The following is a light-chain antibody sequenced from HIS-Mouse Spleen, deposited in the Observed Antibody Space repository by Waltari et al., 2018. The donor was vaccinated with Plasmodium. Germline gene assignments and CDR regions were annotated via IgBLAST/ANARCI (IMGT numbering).Light chain of an antibody. Sequence: QSVLTQPPSASGTPGQRVTISCSGSSPNIGSNPVNWYQQLPGTAPKLLIYSNNQRPSGAPDRFSGSKSGTSASLAISGLQSEDEADYYCAAWDDSLNGYVFGTGTKVTVL. J-gene: IGLJ1*01. CDR2: SNN. CDR3: AAWDDSLNGYV. V-gene: IGLV1-44*01. CDR1: SPNIGSNP.